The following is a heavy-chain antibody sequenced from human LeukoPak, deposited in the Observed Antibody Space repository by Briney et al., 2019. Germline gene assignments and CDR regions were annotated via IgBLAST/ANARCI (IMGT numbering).Heavy chain of an antibody. V-gene: IGHV3-30-3*01. CDR1: GFTFSDYP. Sequence: GRSLRLSCAASGFTFSDYPMHWVRQAPGKGLEWVAVISYDGNNKYSADSVKGRFTISRDNSKNTLYLQMNSLRAEDTAVYYCKMGDGSPPLGQWGQGTLVTVSS. CDR2: ISYDGNNK. D-gene: IGHD5-24*01. J-gene: IGHJ4*02. CDR3: KMGDGSPPLGQ.